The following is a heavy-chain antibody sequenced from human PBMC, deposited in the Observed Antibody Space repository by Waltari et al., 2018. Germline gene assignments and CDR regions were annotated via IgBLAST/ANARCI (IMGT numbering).Heavy chain of an antibody. V-gene: IGHV3-7*01. CDR3: AKGRGKVSLDY. CDR1: GFTFNNYW. D-gene: IGHD3-10*01. CDR2: IKQDGSEK. J-gene: IGHJ4*02. Sequence: EVQLVDSGGGLVQPGGSLRLSCAASGFTFNNYWMTWVRQAPGKGLEWVATIKQDGSEKTYVDSVKGRFAISRDNAKNSVYLQMYSLRVEDTAVYYCAKGRGKVSLDYWGQGTLITVSS.